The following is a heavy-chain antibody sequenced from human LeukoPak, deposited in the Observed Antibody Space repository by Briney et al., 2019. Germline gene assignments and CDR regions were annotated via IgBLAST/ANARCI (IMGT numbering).Heavy chain of an antibody. D-gene: IGHD3-10*01. V-gene: IGHV3-30*18. CDR2: ISYDVGKK. CDR1: GFTFSSYG. Sequence: GGSLRLSCAASGFTFSSYGMHWVRQAPGKGLEWVAVISYDVGKKYYADSVRGRFTISRDNSKNTLYLQMNSLRAEDTAVYYCAKGRSGGAYDAFDIWGQGTMVTVSS. CDR3: AKGRSGGAYDAFDI. J-gene: IGHJ3*02.